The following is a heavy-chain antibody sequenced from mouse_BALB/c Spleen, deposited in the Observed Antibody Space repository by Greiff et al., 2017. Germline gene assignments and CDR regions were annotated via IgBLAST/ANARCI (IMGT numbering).Heavy chain of an antibody. CDR2: INPSTGYT. CDR3: ARFDYDPYYFDY. CDR1: GYTFTSYW. Sequence: VKLMESGAELAKPGASVKMSCKASGYTFTSYWMHWVKQRPGQGLEWIGYINPSTGYTEYNQKFKDKATLTADKSSSTAYMQLSSLTSEDSAVYYCARFDYDPYYFDYWGQGTTLTVSS. J-gene: IGHJ2*01. D-gene: IGHD2-4*01. V-gene: IGHV1-7*01.